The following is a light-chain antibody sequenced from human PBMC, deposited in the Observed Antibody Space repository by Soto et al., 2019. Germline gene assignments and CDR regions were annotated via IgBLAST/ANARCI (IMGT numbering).Light chain of an antibody. Sequence: NFMLTQPHSVSGSPVKTVTISCTRSSGSISSYYVQWYQQRPGSDPTTVSYEDKQRPSWVPDRFSGSIDSSSNSASLTISGLETEDEADYYGHSYDSXNFVVGSGTKVXV. V-gene: IGLV6-57*04. CDR1: SGSISSYY. CDR2: EDK. J-gene: IGLJ1*01. CDR3: HSYDSXNFV.